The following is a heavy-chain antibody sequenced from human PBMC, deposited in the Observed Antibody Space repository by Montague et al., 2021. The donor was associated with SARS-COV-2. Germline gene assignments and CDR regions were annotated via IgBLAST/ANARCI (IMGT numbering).Heavy chain of an antibody. CDR2: INHGGST. Sequence: SETLSLTCAVYGGSFNDYYWSWIRQPPGKGLEWIGEINHGGSTNYSPSLKSRVTISADTSKNQFSLKLKSVTAPDTANYYCARGHQGVAMIVVVMIGAKYYFDYWGQGSLVTVSS. J-gene: IGHJ4*02. V-gene: IGHV4-34*01. D-gene: IGHD3-22*01. CDR1: GGSFNDYY. CDR3: ARGHQGVAMIVVVMIGAKYYFDY.